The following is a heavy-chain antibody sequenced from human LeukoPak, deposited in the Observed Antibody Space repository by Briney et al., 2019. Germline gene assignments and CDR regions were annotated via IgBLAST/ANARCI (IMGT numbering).Heavy chain of an antibody. CDR1: GFTFSTYA. Sequence: PGGSLRLSCTASGFTFSTYAMNWVRQAPGKGLEWVSAISGSGGSTYYADSVKGRFSISRDNAKNSLYLQMNSLRAEDTALYYCMSVDFWSGPSNGDAFDVWGQGTLVSVSS. D-gene: IGHD3-3*01. V-gene: IGHV3-23*01. CDR2: ISGSGGST. CDR3: MSVDFWSGPSNGDAFDV. J-gene: IGHJ3*01.